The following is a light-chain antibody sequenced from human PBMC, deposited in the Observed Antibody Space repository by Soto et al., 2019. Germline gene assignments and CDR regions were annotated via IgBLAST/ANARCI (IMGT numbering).Light chain of an antibody. CDR1: SSDVGGYNY. V-gene: IGLV2-8*01. Sequence: QSALTQPPSASGSPGQSVTISCTGTSSDVGGYNYVSWYQQHPGKAPKLMIYEVSKRPSGVPDRFSGSKSGNTASLTVSGLQAGDDADDYCSSYAGNKNVFGTGTKVTVL. J-gene: IGLJ1*01. CDR2: EVS. CDR3: SSYAGNKNV.